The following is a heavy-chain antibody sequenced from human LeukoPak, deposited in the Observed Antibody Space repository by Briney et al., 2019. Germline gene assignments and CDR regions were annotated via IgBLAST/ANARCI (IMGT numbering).Heavy chain of an antibody. CDR3: AHRRASGASYYDYVWGSYRQIWFDP. V-gene: IGHV2-5*02. J-gene: IGHJ5*02. CDR1: GFSLSTSGVG. CDR2: IYWDDDK. Sequence: SGPTLVNPTQTLTLTCTFSGFSLSTSGVGVGWIRQPPGKALEWLALIYWDDDKRYSPSLKSRLTITKDTSKNQVVLTMTNMDPVDTATYYCAHRRASGASYYDYVWGSYRQIWFDPWGQGTLVTVSS. D-gene: IGHD3-16*02.